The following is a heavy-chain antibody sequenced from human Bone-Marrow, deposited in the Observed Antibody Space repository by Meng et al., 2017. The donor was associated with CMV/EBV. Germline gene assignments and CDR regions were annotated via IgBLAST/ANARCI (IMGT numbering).Heavy chain of an antibody. Sequence: GGSLRLSCAASGFTFSSYAMHWVRQAPGKGLEWVAVISYDGSNKYYADSVKGRFTISRDNSKNTLYLQMNSLRAEDTAMYYCAREGGMPVPGSMDYWGQGTLVTVSS. CDR1: GFTFSSYA. J-gene: IGHJ4*02. CDR3: AREGGMPVPGSMDY. V-gene: IGHV3-30-3*01. CDR2: ISYDGSNK. D-gene: IGHD6-19*01.